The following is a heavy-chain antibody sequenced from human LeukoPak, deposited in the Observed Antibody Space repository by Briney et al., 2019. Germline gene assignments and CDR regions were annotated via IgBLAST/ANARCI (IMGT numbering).Heavy chain of an antibody. V-gene: IGHV1-46*01. CDR1: GYTLTGYW. CDR2: ISPSGGST. CDR3: ARDNSVRDEAWGFNP. J-gene: IGHJ5*02. Sequence: ASVKVSCKASGYTLTGYWMHWVRQAPGQGPEWMGVISPSGGSTIYAQKFKGRVTLTRDMSTSTDYLELSSLRSEDTAVYYCARDNSVRDEAWGFNPWGQGTLVTVSS. D-gene: IGHD5-24*01.